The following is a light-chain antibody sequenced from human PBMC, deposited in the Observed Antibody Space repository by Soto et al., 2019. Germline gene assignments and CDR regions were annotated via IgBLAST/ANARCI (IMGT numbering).Light chain of an antibody. CDR3: QQYSSSPGT. V-gene: IGKV3-20*01. CDR1: QSASSSY. J-gene: IGKJ1*01. CDR2: GAS. Sequence: EIVLTQSPGTLSLSPGERATLSCRASQSASSSYLAWYQQKPGQAPRLLIYGASSRATGIPDRFSGSGSGTDCTLTIRRLEPEDFAVYYCQQYSSSPGTFGQGTKVEIK.